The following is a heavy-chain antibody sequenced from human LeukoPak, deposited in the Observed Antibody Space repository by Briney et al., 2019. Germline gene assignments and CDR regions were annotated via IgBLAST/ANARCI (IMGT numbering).Heavy chain of an antibody. CDR2: INAYNGNT. V-gene: IGHV1-18*01. Sequence: ASVKVSCKASGYTFTSYGISWVRQAPGQGLEWMGWINAYNGNTNYAQKLQGRVTMTTDTSTSTAYMELRSLRSDDTAVYYCARDWAYYDFWSGHNWFDPWGQGTLVTVSS. CDR1: GYTFTSYG. J-gene: IGHJ5*02. CDR3: ARDWAYYDFWSGHNWFDP. D-gene: IGHD3-3*01.